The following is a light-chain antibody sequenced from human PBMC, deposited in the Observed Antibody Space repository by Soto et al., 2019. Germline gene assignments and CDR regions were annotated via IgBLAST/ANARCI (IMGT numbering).Light chain of an antibody. CDR1: QSISNW. J-gene: IGKJ2*01. Sequence: DIQMTQSPSTLSASVGDRVTITCRASQSISNWLAWYQQKPGKAPKLLIYDASNLGSGVPSMFSGSGSGTEFTLISSGLEPKDFAPYYCQQYTAYPYSFGQGTKLEIK. V-gene: IGKV1-5*01. CDR2: DAS. CDR3: QQYTAYPYS.